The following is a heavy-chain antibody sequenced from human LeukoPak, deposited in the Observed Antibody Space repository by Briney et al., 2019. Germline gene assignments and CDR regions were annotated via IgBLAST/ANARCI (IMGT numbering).Heavy chain of an antibody. CDR1: GFTFSSYA. V-gene: IGHV3-23*01. CDR2: ISGSGGST. CDR3: AKLESGADYYYGMDV. Sequence: GGSLRLSCAASGFTFSSYAMSWVRQAPGKGLEWVSAISGSGGSTYYADSVKGRFTISRDNSKNTLYLQMNSLRAEDTAVYCCAKLESGADYYYGMDVWGQGTTVTVSS. J-gene: IGHJ6*02. D-gene: IGHD3-10*01.